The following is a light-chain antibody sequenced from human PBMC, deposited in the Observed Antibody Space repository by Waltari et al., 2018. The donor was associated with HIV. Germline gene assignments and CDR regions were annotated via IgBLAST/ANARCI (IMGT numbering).Light chain of an antibody. CDR1: QTVGDW. J-gene: IGKJ1*01. Sequence: DIHMTQSPPTLTASIGDRVNITCRANQTVGDWLAWYQHKPGEAPTPLIYRSRTVENGVASRFIGSASATDFALSIDSLHPDDFATYYCHQYRNYLGSFGQGTRVQLK. CDR2: RSR. CDR3: HQYRNYLGS. V-gene: IGKV1-5*03.